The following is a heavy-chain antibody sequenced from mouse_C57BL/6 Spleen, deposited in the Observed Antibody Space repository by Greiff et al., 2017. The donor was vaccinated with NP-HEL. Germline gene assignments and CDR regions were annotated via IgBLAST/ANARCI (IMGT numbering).Heavy chain of an antibody. CDR3: ARLGTTVVADYYAMDY. CDR2: IYPGDGDT. D-gene: IGHD1-1*01. Sequence: QVHVKQSGAELVKPGASVKISCKASGYAFSSYWMNWVKQRPGKGLEWIGQIYPGDGDTNYNGKFKGKATLTADKSSSTAYMQLSSLTSEDSAVYFCARLGTTVVADYYAMDYWGQGTSVTVSS. J-gene: IGHJ4*01. CDR1: GYAFSSYW. V-gene: IGHV1-80*01.